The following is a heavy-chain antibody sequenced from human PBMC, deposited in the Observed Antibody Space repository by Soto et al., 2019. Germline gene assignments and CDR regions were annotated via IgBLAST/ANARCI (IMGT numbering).Heavy chain of an antibody. CDR2: IYPGDSDT. J-gene: IGHJ5*02. CDR3: ARHGSIAAPPWWFDP. Sequence: PGESLKISCKGSGYGFTSYWIGWVRQMPGKGLEWMGIIYPGDSDTRYSPSFQGQVTISADKSISTAYLQWSSLKASDTAMYYCARHGSIAAPPWWFDPWGQGTLVTVSS. D-gene: IGHD6-6*01. V-gene: IGHV5-51*01. CDR1: GYGFTSYW.